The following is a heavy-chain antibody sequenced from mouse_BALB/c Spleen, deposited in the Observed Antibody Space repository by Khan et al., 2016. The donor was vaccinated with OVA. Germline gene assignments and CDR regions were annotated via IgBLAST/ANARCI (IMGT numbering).Heavy chain of an antibody. D-gene: IGHD2-2*01. CDR2: ISFSGST. CDR1: GYSITSDFA. CDR3: IRSVYYAYAYAMDY. V-gene: IGHV3-2*02. J-gene: IGHJ4*01. Sequence: EVKLEVSGPGLVKPSQSLSLTCTVTGYSITSDFAWNWVRQFPGNKLEWMGYISFSGSTSYDPSLKSRLSITRDTSKNQFFLQLNSVTTEDTATYYCIRSVYYAYAYAMDYWCQGISVTVSS.